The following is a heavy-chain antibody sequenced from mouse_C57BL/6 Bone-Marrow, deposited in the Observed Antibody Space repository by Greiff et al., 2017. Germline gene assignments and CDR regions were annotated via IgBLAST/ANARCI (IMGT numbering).Heavy chain of an antibody. Sequence: QVQLQQPGAELVRPGTSVKLSCKASGYTFTSYWMHWVKQRPGQGLEWIGVIDPSDSYTNYNQKFKGKATLTVDTSSSTAYMQLSSLTSDDSAVDYCARRGDCYFDYWGQGTTLTVSS. CDR3: ARRGDCYFDY. V-gene: IGHV1-59*01. CDR1: GYTFTSYW. CDR2: IDPSDSYT. D-gene: IGHD3-3*01. J-gene: IGHJ2*01.